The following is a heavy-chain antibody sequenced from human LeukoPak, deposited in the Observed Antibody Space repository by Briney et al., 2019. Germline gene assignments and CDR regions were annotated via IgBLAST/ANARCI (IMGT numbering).Heavy chain of an antibody. Sequence: SETLSLTCTVSGGSINGYYWTWIRQSPDKGLEWIGYIYHSGTTYYNPSLKSRVTIFLDTSKNQFSLRLTSVTAEDTAVYYCTYCGGDCYRGGRLPLDYWGQGTLVTVSS. D-gene: IGHD2-21*02. J-gene: IGHJ4*02. CDR2: IYHSGTT. V-gene: IGHV4-59*01. CDR1: GGSINGYY. CDR3: TYCGGDCYRGGRLPLDY.